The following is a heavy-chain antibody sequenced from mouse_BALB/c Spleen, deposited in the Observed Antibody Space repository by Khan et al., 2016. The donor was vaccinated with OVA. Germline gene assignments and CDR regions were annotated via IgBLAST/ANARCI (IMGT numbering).Heavy chain of an antibody. Sequence: QIQLVQSGPELKKPGETVKISCKASGYTFTNYGMNWVKQSPGKALKWMGWINTYTGEPTYADDFKGRFAFSLETSASTAYLQINNLKNEDTATYFCARPPYFSYTLDHWGQLTSVTVSS. CDR2: INTYTGEP. J-gene: IGHJ4*01. D-gene: IGHD2-10*01. CDR3: ARPPYFSYTLDH. V-gene: IGHV9-3-1*01. CDR1: GYTFTNYG.